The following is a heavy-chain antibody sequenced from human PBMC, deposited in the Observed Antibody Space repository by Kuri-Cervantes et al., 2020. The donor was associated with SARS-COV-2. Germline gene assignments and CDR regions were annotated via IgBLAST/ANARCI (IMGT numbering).Heavy chain of an antibody. CDR2: IYYSGST. D-gene: IGHD3-3*01. J-gene: IGHJ5*02. V-gene: IGHV4-39*01. CDR1: GGSISSSSYY. Sequence: SETLSLTCTVSGGSISSSSYYWGWIRQPPEKGLEWIGSIYYSGSTYYNPSLKSRVTISVDTSKNQFSLKLSSVTAADTAVYYCARQMMSSITIFGVVITRNWFDPWGQGTLVTVSS. CDR3: ARQMMSSITIFGVVITRNWFDP.